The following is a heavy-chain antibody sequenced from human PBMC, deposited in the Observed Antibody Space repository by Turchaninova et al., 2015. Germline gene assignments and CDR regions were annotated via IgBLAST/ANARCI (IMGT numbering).Heavy chain of an antibody. J-gene: IGHJ4*02. Sequence: VPLVQSGAEVQKPGEALQITCYGSVYSFPTYRIGWGRQMPGKGLEGMEIIDPCDSDTKYSPSFQGQVTISADKSISTAYLQWSSLKASDSAMYYCARRGDGFNYWGQGTLVTVSS. V-gene: IGHV5-51*01. CDR1: VYSFPTYR. D-gene: IGHD5-24*01. CDR2: IDPCDSDT. CDR3: ARRGDGFNY.